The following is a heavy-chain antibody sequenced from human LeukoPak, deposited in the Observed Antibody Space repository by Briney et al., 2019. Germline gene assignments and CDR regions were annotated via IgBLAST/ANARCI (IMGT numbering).Heavy chain of an antibody. V-gene: IGHV4-61*01. CDR1: GGSVSSGSYY. J-gene: IGHJ6*02. D-gene: IGHD6-19*01. Sequence: PSETLSLTCTVSGGSVSSGSYYWSWIRQPPGKGLEWIGYIYYSGSTNYNPSLKSRVTISVDTSKNQFSLKLSSVTAADTAVYYCARVLYSSGWPQPYYYYGMDVWGQGTTVTVSS. CDR2: IYYSGST. CDR3: ARVLYSSGWPQPYYYYGMDV.